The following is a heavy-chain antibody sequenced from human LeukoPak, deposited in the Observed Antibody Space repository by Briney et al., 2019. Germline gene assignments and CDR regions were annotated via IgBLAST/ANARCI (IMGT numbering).Heavy chain of an antibody. Sequence: AGGPLRLSCAASGFTFSSHSMNWVRQAPGKGLEWVAFISYHGSNKYYADSVKGRFTISRDNSKNTLYLQMNSLRAEDTAVYYCTREGVAGLHLFDSWGQGTLVTVSS. V-gene: IGHV3-30*03. CDR1: GFTFSSHS. CDR2: ISYHGSNK. D-gene: IGHD6-19*01. CDR3: TREGVAGLHLFDS. J-gene: IGHJ4*02.